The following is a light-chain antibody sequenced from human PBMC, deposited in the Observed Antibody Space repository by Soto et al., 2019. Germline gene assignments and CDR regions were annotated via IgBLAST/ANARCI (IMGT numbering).Light chain of an antibody. Sequence: VLTQPPSTSGTPGQRVTISCSGSSSNIGTNYVNWYQQLPGSAPKLLIYSNDQRPAGVPDRFSGSKSGTSASLAISGLRSEDEAEYFCAAWDGSLDGRFVFGAGTKVTVL. V-gene: IGLV1-47*02. CDR1: SSNIGTNY. J-gene: IGLJ1*01. CDR2: SND. CDR3: AAWDGSLDGRFV.